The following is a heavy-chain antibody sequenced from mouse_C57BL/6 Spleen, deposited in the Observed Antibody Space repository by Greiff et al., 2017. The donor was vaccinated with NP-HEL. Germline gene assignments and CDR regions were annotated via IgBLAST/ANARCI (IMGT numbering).Heavy chain of an antibody. CDR3: ARDLYYYGSSYGGAMDY. D-gene: IGHD1-1*01. V-gene: IGHV5-4*01. J-gene: IGHJ4*01. Sequence: EVMLVESGGGLVKPGGSLKLSCAASGFTFSSYAMSWVRQTPEKRLEWVATISDGGSYTYYPDNVKGRFTISRDNAKNNLYLQMSHLKSEDTAMYYCARDLYYYGSSYGGAMDYWGQGTSVTVSS. CDR1: GFTFSSYA. CDR2: ISDGGSYT.